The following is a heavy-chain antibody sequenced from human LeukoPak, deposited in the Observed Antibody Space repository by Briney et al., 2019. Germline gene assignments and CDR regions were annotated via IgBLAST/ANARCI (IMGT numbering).Heavy chain of an antibody. CDR2: IYYSGST. CDR1: GGSITSSSYC. D-gene: IGHD2-21*01. J-gene: IGHJ4*02. V-gene: IGHV4-39*01. CDR3: ARGVVIAPQTFDY. Sequence: SETLSLTCTVSGGSITSSSYCWGWIRQPPGKGLEWIGNIYYSGSTYYSPSLKSRVTISVDTSKNQFSLKLSSVTAADTAVYYCARGVVIAPQTFDYWGQGTLVTVSS.